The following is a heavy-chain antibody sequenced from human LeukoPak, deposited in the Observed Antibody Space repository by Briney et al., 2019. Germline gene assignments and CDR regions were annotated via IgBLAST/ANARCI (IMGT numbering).Heavy chain of an antibody. J-gene: IGHJ4*02. CDR1: GFTFDDYA. CDR3: ARGLSGYASSLGY. D-gene: IGHD6-6*01. CDR2: INSDGSST. Sequence: GGSLRLSCEASGFTFDDYAMHWVRHAPGKGLVWVSRINSDGSSTSYADSVRGRFSTSRDNAKNTLYLQMNSLRAEDTAVYYCARGLSGYASSLGYWGQGTLVTVSA. V-gene: IGHV3-74*01.